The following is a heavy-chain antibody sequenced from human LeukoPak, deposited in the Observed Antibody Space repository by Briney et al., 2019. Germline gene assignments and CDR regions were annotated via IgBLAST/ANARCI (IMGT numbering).Heavy chain of an antibody. D-gene: IGHD3-10*01. CDR2: ISPSGDIK. CDR3: AKDDAWLRFGE. Sequence: PGGSLRLSRAASGFTFSNHGMNWVRQAPGKGLEGVSGISPSGDIKYYAESVKGRFTISRDNSKNTVYLQVISLTAEDTAVYYCAKDDAWLRFGEWSQGTLVTVSS. J-gene: IGHJ4*02. CDR1: GFTFSNHG. V-gene: IGHV3-23*01.